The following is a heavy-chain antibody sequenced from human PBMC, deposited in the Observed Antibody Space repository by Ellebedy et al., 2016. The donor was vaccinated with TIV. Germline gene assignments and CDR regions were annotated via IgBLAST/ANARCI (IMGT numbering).Heavy chain of an antibody. D-gene: IGHD3-10*01. CDR3: ARDGGSGWNGPFNP. CDR2: TYYRSKWYN. CDR1: GDSVSSNSAA. Sequence: LRLXXAISGDSVSSNSAAWNWIRQSPSRGLEWLGRTYYRSKWYNDYAVSVKSRITINPDTSKNQFSLQLNSVTPEDTAVYYCARDGGSGWNGPFNPWGQGTLVTVSS. J-gene: IGHJ5*02. V-gene: IGHV6-1*01.